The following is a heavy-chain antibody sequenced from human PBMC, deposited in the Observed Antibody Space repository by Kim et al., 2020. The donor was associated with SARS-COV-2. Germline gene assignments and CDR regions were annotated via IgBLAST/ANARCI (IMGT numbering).Heavy chain of an antibody. J-gene: IGHJ3*02. V-gene: IGHV1-18*01. Sequence: ASVKVSCKATAYTFTSYGISWVRQAPGQGLEWMGWISAYNGNTNYPQKLQGRVTMTTDTSTSTADMELRSLRSDDTAVYYCARVAETPDAFDIWGQGTLVTVPS. CDR1: AYTFTSYG. CDR3: ARVAETPDAFDI. CDR2: ISAYNGNT.